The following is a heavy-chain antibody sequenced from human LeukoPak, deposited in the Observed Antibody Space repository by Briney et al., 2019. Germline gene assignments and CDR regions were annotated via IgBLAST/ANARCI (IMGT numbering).Heavy chain of an antibody. CDR2: ISYDGSNK. D-gene: IGHD3-22*01. CDR3: ATDSSPDF. J-gene: IGHJ4*02. Sequence: GGSLRLSCAASGFTFSSYAMHWVRQAPGKGLEWVAVISYDGSNKYYGDSVKGRFTIFRDNSKNTLYLQMNSLRADDTAVYYCATDSSPDFWGQGTLVTVSS. CDR1: GFTFSSYA. V-gene: IGHV3-30*04.